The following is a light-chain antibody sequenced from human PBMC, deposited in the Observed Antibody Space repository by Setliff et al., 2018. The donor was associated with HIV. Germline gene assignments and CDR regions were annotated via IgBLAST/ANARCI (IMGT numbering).Light chain of an antibody. Sequence: QSVLTQPPSASGAPGQRVTISCSGSSSNVGDNAVSWYQQLPGTAPKLLIYSTYLRPSGVPARFSGSKSGTSASLTISGLQAEDEADYYCSSYTSSNTPYVFGTGTKVTVL. CDR1: SSNVGDNA. V-gene: IGLV1-44*01. J-gene: IGLJ1*01. CDR2: STY. CDR3: SSYTSSNTPYV.